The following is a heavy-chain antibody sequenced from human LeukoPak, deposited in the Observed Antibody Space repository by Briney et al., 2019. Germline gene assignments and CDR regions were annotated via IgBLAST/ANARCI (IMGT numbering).Heavy chain of an antibody. CDR2: ISGSGGGT. D-gene: IGHD3-22*01. V-gene: IGHV3-23*01. J-gene: IGHJ4*02. CDR3: AKDPYYYDSSGYPRYFDY. Sequence: GGSLRLSCAASGFTFSSYAMSWVRQAPGKGLEWVSAISGSGGGTYYADSVKGRFTISRDNSKNTLYLQMNSLRAEDTAVYYCAKDPYYYDSSGYPRYFDYWGQGTLVTVSS. CDR1: GFTFSSYA.